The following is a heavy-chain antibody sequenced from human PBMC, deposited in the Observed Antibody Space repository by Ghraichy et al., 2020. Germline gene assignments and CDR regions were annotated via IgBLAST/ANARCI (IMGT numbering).Heavy chain of an antibody. Sequence: LSLTFVASGFTVSSNYMSWVRQAPGKGLEWVSVIYSGGSTYYADSVKGRFTISRDNSKNTLYLQMNSLRAEDTAVYYCARGLYCGGDCYWYFDYWGQGTLVTVSS. J-gene: IGHJ4*02. V-gene: IGHV3-53*01. CDR1: GFTVSSNY. CDR3: ARGLYCGGDCYWYFDY. CDR2: IYSGGST. D-gene: IGHD2-21*02.